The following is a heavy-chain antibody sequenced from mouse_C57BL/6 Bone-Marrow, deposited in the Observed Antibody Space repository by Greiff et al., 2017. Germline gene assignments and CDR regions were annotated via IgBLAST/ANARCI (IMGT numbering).Heavy chain of an antibody. CDR1: GYTFTSYW. V-gene: IGHV1-61*01. CDR3: ARGGSNSWFAY. D-gene: IGHD2-5*01. J-gene: IGHJ3*01. Sequence: VKLQQPGAELVRPGSSVKLSCKASGYTFTSYWMDWVKQRPGQGLEWIGNIYPSDSETHYNQKFKDKATLTVDKSSSTAYMQLSSLTSEDSAVYYCARGGSNSWFAYWGQGTLVTVSA. CDR2: IYPSDSET.